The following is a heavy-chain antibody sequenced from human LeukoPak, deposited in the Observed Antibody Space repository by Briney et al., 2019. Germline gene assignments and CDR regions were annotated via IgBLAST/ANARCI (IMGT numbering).Heavy chain of an antibody. D-gene: IGHD3-22*01. Sequence: PSETLSLTCNVSGGSISSSSYYWGWIRQPPGKGLEWIGSIYYSGNTYYNPSLKSRVTISVDTSKNQFSLKLSSVTAADTAVYYCARDPGNNYYDSSGYYHFDYWGQGTLVTVSS. CDR2: IYYSGNT. CDR1: GGSISSSSYY. CDR3: ARDPGNNYYDSSGYYHFDY. J-gene: IGHJ4*02. V-gene: IGHV4-39*07.